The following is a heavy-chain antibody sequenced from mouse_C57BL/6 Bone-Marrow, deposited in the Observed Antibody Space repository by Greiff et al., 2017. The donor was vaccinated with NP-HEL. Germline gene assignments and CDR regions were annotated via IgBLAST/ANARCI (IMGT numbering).Heavy chain of an antibody. CDR3: ASIYYYGP. J-gene: IGHJ2*01. Sequence: VQLKESGGGLVKPGGSLKLSCAASGFTFSSYAMSWVRQTPEKRLEWVATISDGGSYTYYPDNVKGRFTISRDNAKNNLYLQMSHLKSEDTAMYYCASIYYYGPWGQGTTLTVSS. CDR1: GFTFSSYA. CDR2: ISDGGSYT. V-gene: IGHV5-4*01. D-gene: IGHD1-1*01.